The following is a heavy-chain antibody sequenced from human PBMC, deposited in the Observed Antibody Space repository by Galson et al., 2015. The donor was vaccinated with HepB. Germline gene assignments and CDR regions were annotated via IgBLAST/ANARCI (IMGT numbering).Heavy chain of an antibody. CDR1: GFTFSSYA. D-gene: IGHD3-22*01. V-gene: IGHV3-30-3*01. Sequence: SLRLSCAASGFTFSSYAMHWVRQAPGKGLEWVAVISYDGSNKYYADSVKGRFTISRDNSKNTLYLQMNSLRAEDTAVYYCARDNSGYFRYYYYYCGMDVWGQGTTVTVSS. CDR2: ISYDGSNK. J-gene: IGHJ6*02. CDR3: ARDNSGYFRYYYYYCGMDV.